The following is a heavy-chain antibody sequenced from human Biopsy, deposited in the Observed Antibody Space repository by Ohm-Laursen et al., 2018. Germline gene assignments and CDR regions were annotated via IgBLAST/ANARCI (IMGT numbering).Heavy chain of an antibody. CDR2: ISYSRDT. J-gene: IGHJ5*02. CDR3: ARHPTGFWFDP. Sequence: TLSLTCTVSGGSISGSSWSWIRQAPGKGLEWIGYISYSRDTNYNPSLKSRVTISVDTSKNQFSLNLSSVTGADTAVYYCARHPTGFWFDPWGQGTLVTVSS. CDR1: GGSISGSS. V-gene: IGHV4-59*08.